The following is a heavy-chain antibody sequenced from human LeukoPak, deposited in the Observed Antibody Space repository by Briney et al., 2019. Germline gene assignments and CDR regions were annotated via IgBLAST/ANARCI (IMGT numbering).Heavy chain of an antibody. CDR1: GGSFSGYY. Sequence: PSETLSLTCAVYGGSFSGYYWSWIRQPPGKGLEWIGEINHSGSTNYNPSLKSRVTISVDTSKNQFSLKLSSVTAADTAVYYCARDQATITHSVLKLDYWGQGTLVTVSS. CDR2: INHSGST. V-gene: IGHV4-34*01. CDR3: ARDQATITHSVLKLDY. D-gene: IGHD5-24*01. J-gene: IGHJ4*02.